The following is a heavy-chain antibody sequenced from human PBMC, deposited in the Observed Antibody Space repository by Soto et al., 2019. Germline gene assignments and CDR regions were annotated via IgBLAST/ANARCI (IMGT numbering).Heavy chain of an antibody. D-gene: IGHD1-1*01. CDR3: AGGRYGDY. V-gene: IGHV1-18*01. Sequence: QVHLVQSGAEVKKPGASVKVSCKASGYTFTSYGITWVRQAPGQGLEWMGWISAHNGNTDYAQKLQGRVIVTRETATSTAYMELRSLKSDDTAVYYFAGGRYGDYGGQGALVTVSS. CDR1: GYTFTSYG. J-gene: IGHJ4*02. CDR2: ISAHNGNT.